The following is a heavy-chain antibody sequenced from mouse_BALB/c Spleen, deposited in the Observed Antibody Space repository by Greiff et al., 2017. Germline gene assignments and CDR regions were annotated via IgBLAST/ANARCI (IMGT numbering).Heavy chain of an antibody. V-gene: IGHV3-2*02. CDR3: ARGDYDIAY. Sequence: EVQLQESGPGLVKPSQSLSLTCTVTGYSITSDYAWNWIRQFPGNKLEWMGYISYSGSTSYNPSLKSRISITRDTSKNQFFLQLNSVTTEDTATYYCARGDYDIAYWGQGTLVTVSA. J-gene: IGHJ3*01. D-gene: IGHD2-4*01. CDR2: ISYSGST. CDR1: GYSITSDYA.